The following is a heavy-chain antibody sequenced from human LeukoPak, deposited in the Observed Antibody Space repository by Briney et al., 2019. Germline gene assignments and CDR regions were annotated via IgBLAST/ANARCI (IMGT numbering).Heavy chain of an antibody. CDR3: ARDDPYDFLDY. Sequence: SETLSLTCTVSGYSINSAYYWGWIRQPPGKGLEWIGTMYHSGITYYNLSLKSRVTISVDTSKNQFSLKLNSVTAADTAVYYCARDDPYDFLDYWGQGTLVTVSS. D-gene: IGHD3-3*01. CDR1: GYSINSAYY. V-gene: IGHV4-38-2*02. CDR2: MYHSGIT. J-gene: IGHJ4*02.